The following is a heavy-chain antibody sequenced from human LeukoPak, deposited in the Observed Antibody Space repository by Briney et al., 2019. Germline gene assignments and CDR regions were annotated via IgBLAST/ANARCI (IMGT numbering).Heavy chain of an antibody. J-gene: IGHJ4*02. CDR3: AKDLAVYGDYGPFDY. D-gene: IGHD4-17*01. CDR2: IYSGGST. Sequence: GGSLRLSCAASGFTVSSNYMSWVRQAPGKGLEWVSVIYSGGSTYYADSVKGRFTISRDNSKNTLYLQMNSLRAEDTAVYYCAKDLAVYGDYGPFDYWGQGTLVTVSS. V-gene: IGHV3-53*01. CDR1: GFTVSSNY.